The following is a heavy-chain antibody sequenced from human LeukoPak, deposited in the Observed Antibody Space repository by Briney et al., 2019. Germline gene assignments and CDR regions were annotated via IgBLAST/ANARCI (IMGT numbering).Heavy chain of an antibody. CDR1: GGSFSGYY. Sequence: SETLSLTCAVYGGSFSGYYWSWIRQPPGKGLEWIGYIYYSGSTNYNPSLKSRVTISVDTSKNQFSLKLSSVTAADTAVYYCAKSIVATMGWFDPWGQGTLVTVSS. CDR2: IYYSGST. D-gene: IGHD5-12*01. CDR3: AKSIVATMGWFDP. V-gene: IGHV4-59*08. J-gene: IGHJ5*02.